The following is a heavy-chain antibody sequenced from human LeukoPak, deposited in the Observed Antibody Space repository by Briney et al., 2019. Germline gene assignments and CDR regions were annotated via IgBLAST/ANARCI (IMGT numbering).Heavy chain of an antibody. D-gene: IGHD6-6*01. V-gene: IGHV1-46*01. CDR2: INPSGGCT. CDR1: GYTFTDYA. J-gene: IGHJ4*02. CDR3: ARGTIAARRAQFDY. Sequence: ASVKVSCKTSGYTFTDYAVNWVRQAPGQGLEWMGIINPSGGCTSYAQKFQGRVTMTRDMSTSTIYMELSSLRSEDTAVYYCARGTIAARRAQFDYRGQGTLVTVSS.